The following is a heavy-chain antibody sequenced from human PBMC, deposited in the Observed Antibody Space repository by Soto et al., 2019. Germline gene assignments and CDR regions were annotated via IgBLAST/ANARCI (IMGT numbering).Heavy chain of an antibody. CDR2: INSDGAST. CDR1: GFAFSSYW. CDR3: ARDGWDLEWLLRVYSYMAV. D-gene: IGHD3-3*01. V-gene: IGHV3-74*01. J-gene: IGHJ6*03. Sequence: EVQLVESGGGLVQPGGSLRLSCAVSGFAFSSYWMHWVRQTPGKGLVWVSRINSDGASTAYADSVKGRFTISRDNAKDTMYLKMNRLSAEDTAVYYCARDGWDLEWLLRVYSYMAVWGKWTTVTVSS.